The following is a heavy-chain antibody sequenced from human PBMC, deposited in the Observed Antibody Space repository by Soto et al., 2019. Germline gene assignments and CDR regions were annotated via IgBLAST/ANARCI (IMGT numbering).Heavy chain of an antibody. CDR1: GFTFSTYW. J-gene: IGHJ6*02. Sequence: GGSLRLSCAASGFTFSTYWMSWVRQAPGKGLEWVANIKEDGSEKYYVDSVEGRFTISRDNAKNSLYLQMTSPRAEDTALYYCARGWGYFDSSGFPYLYAMAVWGQGTTVTVSS. CDR2: IKEDGSEK. CDR3: ARGWGYFDSSGFPYLYAMAV. D-gene: IGHD3-22*01. V-gene: IGHV3-7*01.